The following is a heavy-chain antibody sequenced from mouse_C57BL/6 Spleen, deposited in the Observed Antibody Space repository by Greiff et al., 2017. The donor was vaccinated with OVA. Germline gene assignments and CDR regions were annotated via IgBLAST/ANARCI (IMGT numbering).Heavy chain of an antibody. CDR3: ARDGYHTWYFDV. CDR2: IAPEAGAT. V-gene: IGHV14-2*01. J-gene: IGHJ1*03. D-gene: IGHD2-3*01. CDR1: GFNIKDYY. Sequence: EVQLQQSGAELVKPGASVKLSCTASGFNIKDYYMHWVKPRTEQGLEWIGRIAPEAGATNYAPNFQGKATITADKASNTAYLQLSSLTAEDTAVYYGARDGYHTWYFDVWGTGTTVTVAS.